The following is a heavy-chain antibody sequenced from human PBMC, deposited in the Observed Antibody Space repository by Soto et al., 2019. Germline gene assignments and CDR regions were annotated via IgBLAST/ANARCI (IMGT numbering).Heavy chain of an antibody. CDR2: IFWKDEK. CDR1: GFSLSTSGPG. CDR3: AHRYGGNYYRWYFDS. J-gene: IGHJ4*02. Sequence: QITLKESGPTLVKPTQTLTVTCPFSGFSLSTSGPGLGWIRQSPGKAPEWLALIFWKDEKRYNPGLKSRLTITKDTSKNQVVLTMTDLDPVDTATYFCAHRYGGNYYRWYFDSWGQGTLVTVSS. V-gene: IGHV2-5*01. D-gene: IGHD1-26*01.